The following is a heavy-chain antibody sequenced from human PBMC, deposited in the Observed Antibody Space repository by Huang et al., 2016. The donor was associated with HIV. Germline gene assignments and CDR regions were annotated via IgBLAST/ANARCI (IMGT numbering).Heavy chain of an antibody. CDR2: VNDGGDI. V-gene: IGHV4-34*01. D-gene: IGHD3-10*01. Sequence: QVQLQQWGAGLLKPSETLALTCAVYGESLGTYYWAWLRRPPGKGLQWIGEVNDGGDINYNPSLESRVTISVDTSMNQVSLTLTSMTAADTATYYCARRFRVAATRKWFDPWGQGTLVIVSS. CDR3: ARRFRVAATRKWFDP. J-gene: IGHJ5*02. CDR1: GESLGTYY.